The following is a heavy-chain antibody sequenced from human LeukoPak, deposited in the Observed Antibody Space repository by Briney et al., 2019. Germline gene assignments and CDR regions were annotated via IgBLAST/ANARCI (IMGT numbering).Heavy chain of an antibody. D-gene: IGHD6-13*01. V-gene: IGHV1-24*01. CDR1: GYTLTKLS. CDR3: ATATYSSSWYLFDY. J-gene: IGHJ4*02. Sequence: ASVKVSCKASGYTLTKLSMHWVRQAPGKGLEWMGGFDPKDGETIYAQKFQGRVTMTEDTSTDTAYMELSSLRSEDTAVYYCATATYSSSWYLFDYWGQGTLVTVSS. CDR2: FDPKDGET.